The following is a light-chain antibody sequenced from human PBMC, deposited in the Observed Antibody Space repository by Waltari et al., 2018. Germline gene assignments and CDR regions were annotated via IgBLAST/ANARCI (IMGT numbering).Light chain of an antibody. Sequence: DIVLTQSPEYLPVSLGERATINCKSSQSVVFSSNNKNYLAWYQQKPGQPPKLLITWASTRESGVPDRFSGSWSETDFTLTISSLQAEDVAVYYCQQCYTFPYTFGQGTKLEIK. CDR3: QQCYTFPYT. V-gene: IGKV4-1*01. CDR1: QSVVFSSNNKNY. J-gene: IGKJ2*01. CDR2: WAS.